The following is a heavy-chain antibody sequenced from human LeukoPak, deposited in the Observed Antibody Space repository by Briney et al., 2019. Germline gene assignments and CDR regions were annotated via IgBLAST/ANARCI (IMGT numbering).Heavy chain of an antibody. CDR3: ARTIMAATGNDY. J-gene: IGHJ4*02. CDR2: INTDGRTT. CDR1: GFSFSSHW. D-gene: IGHD6-13*01. V-gene: IGHV3-74*01. Sequence: GGSLRLSCAASGFSFSSHWMHWVRQVPGKGLVWVSRINTDGRTTNYADSVKGRFTISRDNAKNTLYLQMNSLRADDTAVHYCARTIMAATGNDYWGQGTLVTVSS.